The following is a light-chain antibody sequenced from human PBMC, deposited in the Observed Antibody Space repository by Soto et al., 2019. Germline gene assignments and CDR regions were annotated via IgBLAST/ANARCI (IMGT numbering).Light chain of an antibody. CDR3: QKYNNWWT. V-gene: IGKV3-15*01. CDR1: ESVSSN. Sequence: EIVMTQSPVTLSLSPGERATLSCRAGESVSSNLAWYQQKPGQAPRLLIYGASTRATGVPARFTGSGSGTEFTLTNSSLQFVDAAVYYCQKYNNWWTFGQGTKVEIK. J-gene: IGKJ1*01. CDR2: GAS.